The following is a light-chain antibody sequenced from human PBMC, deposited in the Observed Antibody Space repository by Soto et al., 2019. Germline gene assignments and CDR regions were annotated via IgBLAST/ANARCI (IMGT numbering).Light chain of an antibody. Sequence: DIQMTQSPSSLSASVGDRVTITCQARQDITNYLNWYQQKPGRAPRLLIYDASNLETAVPSRCNGSGSGTDFTFTITSLQPGDIATYYCQHYQTLPLTFGGGTKVDIK. V-gene: IGKV1-33*01. J-gene: IGKJ4*01. CDR3: QHYQTLPLT. CDR2: DAS. CDR1: QDITNY.